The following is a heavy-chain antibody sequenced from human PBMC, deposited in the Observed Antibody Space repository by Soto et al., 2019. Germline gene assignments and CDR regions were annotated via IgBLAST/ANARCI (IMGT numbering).Heavy chain of an antibody. V-gene: IGHV1-2*02. CDR1: GYTFTGYY. D-gene: IGHD2-8*01. J-gene: IGHJ4*02. CDR2: INPNSGGT. Sequence: ASVKVSCKASGYTFTGYYMHWVRQAPGQGLEWMGWINPNSGGTNYAQKFQGRVTMTSDTSISTAYMELSRLRSDDTAVYYCARDQGPNIVLMVYAPYFDYWGQGTLVTVSS. CDR3: ARDQGPNIVLMVYAPYFDY.